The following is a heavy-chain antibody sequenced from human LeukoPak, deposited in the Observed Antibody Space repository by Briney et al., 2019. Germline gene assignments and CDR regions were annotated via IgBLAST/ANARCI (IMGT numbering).Heavy chain of an antibody. Sequence: GSLRLSCAASGFTVSRNYYMNWVRQAPGKGLEWVSVIYSAGSTYYADSVKGRFTISRDNSKNTVYLQMNSLRAEDTAVYYCARGDDYGGAWYYFDCWGQGTLVTVSS. D-gene: IGHD4-23*01. CDR1: GFTVSRNY. CDR3: ARGDDYGGAWYYFDC. J-gene: IGHJ4*02. CDR2: IYSAGST. V-gene: IGHV3-53*01.